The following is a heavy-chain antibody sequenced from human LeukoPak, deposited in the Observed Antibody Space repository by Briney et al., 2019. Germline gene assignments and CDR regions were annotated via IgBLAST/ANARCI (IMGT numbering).Heavy chain of an antibody. CDR3: ARWAITVVPEYYFDY. CDR1: GGSFSGYY. V-gene: IGHV4-34*01. D-gene: IGHD4-23*01. J-gene: IGHJ4*02. Sequence: SETLSLTCAVYGGSFSGYYWSWIRQPPGKGLEWIGEINHSGSTNYNPSLKSRVTISVDTSKNQFSLKLSSVTAADTAVYYCARWAITVVPEYYFDYWGQGTLVTVSS. CDR2: INHSGST.